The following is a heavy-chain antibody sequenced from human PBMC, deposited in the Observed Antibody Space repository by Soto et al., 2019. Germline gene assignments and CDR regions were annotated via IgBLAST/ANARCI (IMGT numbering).Heavy chain of an antibody. Sequence: QVQLVESGGGLVKPGGSLRLSCAASGFTFSDYYMSWIRQAPGKGLEWVSYISSSSSYTNYADSVKGRFTISRDNAKNSLYLQMNSLRAEDTAVYYCARTYYDFWSGYCAFDYWGQGTLVTVSS. J-gene: IGHJ4*02. CDR1: GFTFSDYY. CDR2: ISSSSSYT. D-gene: IGHD3-3*01. V-gene: IGHV3-11*06. CDR3: ARTYYDFWSGYCAFDY.